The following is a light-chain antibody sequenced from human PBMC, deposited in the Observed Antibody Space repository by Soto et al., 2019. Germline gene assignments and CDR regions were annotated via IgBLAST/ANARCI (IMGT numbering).Light chain of an antibody. J-gene: IGLJ1*01. CDR1: NIGNKR. CDR2: YDS. Sequence: SYELTQPPSVSVAPEKTATITCGGDNIGNKRVHWYRQKPGQAPVLVISYDSDRPSGIPERFSGSNSGNTATLTISRVEVGDEADYYCQVWDIMTDNYVFGTGTKLTVL. CDR3: QVWDIMTDNYV. V-gene: IGLV3-21*04.